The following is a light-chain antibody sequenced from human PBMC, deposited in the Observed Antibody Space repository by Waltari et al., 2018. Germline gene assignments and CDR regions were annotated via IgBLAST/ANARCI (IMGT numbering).Light chain of an antibody. CDR2: KAS. V-gene: IGKV1-5*03. CDR1: QSITCW. Sequence: DIQMTQYPSTPSASLEARVDITCRASQSITCWLAWFQLNPGKAPKLLIYKASYLQAWVPSMFSGSGSGTQFTLTISSLQPDDYATYYCQQYKSLPFTFGPGTKVDVK. J-gene: IGKJ3*01. CDR3: QQYKSLPFT.